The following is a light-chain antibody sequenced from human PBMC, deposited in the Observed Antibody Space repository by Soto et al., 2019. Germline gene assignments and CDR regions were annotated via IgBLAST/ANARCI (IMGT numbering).Light chain of an antibody. V-gene: IGKV1-5*03. CDR3: QQYDSYSLLT. J-gene: IGKJ4*01. CDR2: KAS. CDR1: ETINNW. Sequence: DIQMTQSPSTLSASVGDRVTITCRASETINNWLAWYQQKPGKPPKLLISKASNLESGVPSRFSGSASETEFTLTISGLQPDDFATYYCQQYDSYSLLTFAGGTRVDIK.